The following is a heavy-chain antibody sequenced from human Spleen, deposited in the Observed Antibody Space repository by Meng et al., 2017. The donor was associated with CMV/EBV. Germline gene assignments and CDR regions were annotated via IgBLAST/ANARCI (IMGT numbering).Heavy chain of an antibody. D-gene: IGHD2-2*01. V-gene: IGHV4-4*02. J-gene: IGHJ4*02. CDR3: ARNLGYCSSDTCYGFDY. CDR2: T. Sequence: TNYNPSLRSRVTLSVDRSKNEFSLKLRSVTAADTAMYYCARNLGYCSSDTCYGFDYWGQGTLVTVSS.